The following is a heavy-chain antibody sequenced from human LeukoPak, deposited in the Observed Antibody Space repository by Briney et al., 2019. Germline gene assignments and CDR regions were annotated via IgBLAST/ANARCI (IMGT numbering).Heavy chain of an antibody. Sequence: PGGSLRLSCAASGFTFSDSYMTWIRQTPGKGLEWISYISPTSSTIYYSDSVKGRFTISRDNAKNSLYLQMDSLTAEDTAVYYCARYGWSPFDYWGQGTLVTVSS. CDR3: ARYGWSPFDY. CDR1: GFTFSDSY. J-gene: IGHJ4*02. V-gene: IGHV3-11*04. CDR2: ISPTSSTI. D-gene: IGHD3-10*01.